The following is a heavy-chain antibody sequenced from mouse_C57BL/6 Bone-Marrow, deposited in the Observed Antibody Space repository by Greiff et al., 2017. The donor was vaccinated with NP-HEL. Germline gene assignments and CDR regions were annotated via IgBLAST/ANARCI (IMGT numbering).Heavy chain of an antibody. V-gene: IGHV1-50*01. CDR3: ARWGDGRDY. CDR1: GYTFTSYW. CDR2: IDPSDSYT. D-gene: IGHD1-2*01. Sequence: QVQLQQPGAELVKPGASVKLSCKASGYTFTSYWMQWVKQRPGQGLEWIGEIDPSDSYTNYNQKFKGKATLTVDTSSSTAYMQLSSLTSEDSAVYYCARWGDGRDYWGQGTTLTVSS. J-gene: IGHJ2*01.